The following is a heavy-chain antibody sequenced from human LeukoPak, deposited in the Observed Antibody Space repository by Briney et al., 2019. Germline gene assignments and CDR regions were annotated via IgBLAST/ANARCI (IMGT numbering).Heavy chain of an antibody. CDR2: IKSKTDGGTT. V-gene: IGHV3-15*01. Sequence: GGSLRLSCAASGFTFSNAWMSWVRQAPGKGLEWVGRIKSKTDGGTTDYAAPVKGRFTISRDDSKNTLYLQMNSLKTEDTAVYYCTTHSGYDLGVYYYYMDVWGKGTTVTISS. D-gene: IGHD5-12*01. CDR1: GFTFSNAW. CDR3: TTHSGYDLGVYYYYMDV. J-gene: IGHJ6*03.